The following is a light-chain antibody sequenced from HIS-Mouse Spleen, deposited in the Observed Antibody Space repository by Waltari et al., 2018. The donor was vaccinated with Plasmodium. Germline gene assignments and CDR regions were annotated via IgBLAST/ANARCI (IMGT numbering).Light chain of an antibody. CDR2: EAS. CDR3: YSTDSSGNHRV. Sequence: SYELTQPPSVSVSPGQTARITCPGDALPKKYAYWYQQKSGHAPVLVICEASKRPSGMPERFSGSSSVTMATLTISGAQVDDEADYYCYSTDSSGNHRVFGGGTKLTVL. J-gene: IGLJ3*02. CDR1: ALPKKY. V-gene: IGLV3-10*01.